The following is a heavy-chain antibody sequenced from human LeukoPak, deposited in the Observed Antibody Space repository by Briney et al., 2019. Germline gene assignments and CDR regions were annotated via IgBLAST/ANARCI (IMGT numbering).Heavy chain of an antibody. J-gene: IGHJ4*02. V-gene: IGHV3-23*01. CDR3: AKAIHSGSTMPGD. Sequence: PGGSLRLSCVASGFTFSSYAMSWVRQAPGKGLEWVSMIRNSGGTTDYADSVKGRFTISRDNSKNTLYLQMNSLRAEDTAVYYCAKAIHSGSTMPGDWGQGTLVTVSS. CDR2: IRNSGGTT. CDR1: GFTFSSYA. D-gene: IGHD1-26*01.